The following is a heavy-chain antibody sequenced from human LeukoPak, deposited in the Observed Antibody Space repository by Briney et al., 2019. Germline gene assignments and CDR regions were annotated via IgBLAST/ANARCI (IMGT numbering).Heavy chain of an antibody. CDR2: IYYSGST. J-gene: IGHJ4*02. V-gene: IGHV4-59*01. CDR1: GGSISSYH. D-gene: IGHD5-24*01. CDR3: ARSTDGYKFDY. Sequence: TSETLSLTCTVSGGSISSYHWSWIRQPPGKGLEWITYIYYSGSTTYNPSLKSRVTISVDTSKNQFSPKLSSVTAADTAVYYCARSTDGYKFDYWGQGTLVTVSS.